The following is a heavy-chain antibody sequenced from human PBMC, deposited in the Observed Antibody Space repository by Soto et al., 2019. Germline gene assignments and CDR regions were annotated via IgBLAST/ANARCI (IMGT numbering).Heavy chain of an antibody. D-gene: IGHD2-15*01. Sequence: QVQLQESGPGLVKPSETLSLTCTVSGGSISSYYWSWIRQPPGKGLEWIGYIDYSGSTNYNPSLRRRXAXSXXTSKIQFSLKLSSVTAADTAVYYCARAHGGNCFDYWGQGTLVTVSS. J-gene: IGHJ4*02. CDR2: IDYSGST. CDR3: ARAHGGNCFDY. V-gene: IGHV4-59*01. CDR1: GGSISSYY.